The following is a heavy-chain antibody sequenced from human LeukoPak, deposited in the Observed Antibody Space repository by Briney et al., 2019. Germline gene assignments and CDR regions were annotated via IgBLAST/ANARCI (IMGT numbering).Heavy chain of an antibody. J-gene: IGHJ4*02. V-gene: IGHV1-18*01. CDR1: GYTFTSYG. D-gene: IGHD3-22*01. Sequence: ASVKVSCKASGYTFTSYGISWVRQAPGQGLEWMGWISAYNGNTNYAQKLQGRVTMTTDTSTSTAYMELRSLRSDDTAVYYCAREGQGYYYDSSGYSSDYWGRGTLVTVSS. CDR2: ISAYNGNT. CDR3: AREGQGYYYDSSGYSSDY.